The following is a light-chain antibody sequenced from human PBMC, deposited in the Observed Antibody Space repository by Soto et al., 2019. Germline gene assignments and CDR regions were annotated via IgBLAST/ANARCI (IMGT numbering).Light chain of an antibody. CDR3: QQSYSTPYT. Sequence: AVLLTQSPSSFSASTGDRATITCRASQDIHNYLAWYQQVPGKAPKLLLYAASILQTGVPSRFSGSGSGTDFTLTIDGLQSEDFATYYCQQSYSTPYTFGQGTKLEIK. CDR1: QDIHNY. J-gene: IGKJ2*01. V-gene: IGKV1-8*01. CDR2: AAS.